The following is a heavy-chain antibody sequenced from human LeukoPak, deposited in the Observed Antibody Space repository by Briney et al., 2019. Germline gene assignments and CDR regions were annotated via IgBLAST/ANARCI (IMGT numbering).Heavy chain of an antibody. J-gene: IGHJ5*02. CDR3: ARDRPYSNSPPGP. Sequence: GGSLRLSCAASGFTFSSYGMHWVRQAPGKGLEWVAVIWYDGSNKYYADSVKGRFTISRDNAKNSLYLQMNSLRDEDTAVYYCARDRPYSNSPPGPWGQGTLVTVSS. CDR2: IWYDGSNK. V-gene: IGHV3-33*01. CDR1: GFTFSSYG. D-gene: IGHD6-6*01.